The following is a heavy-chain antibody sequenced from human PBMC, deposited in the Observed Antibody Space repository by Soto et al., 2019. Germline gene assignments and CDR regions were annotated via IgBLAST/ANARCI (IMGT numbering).Heavy chain of an antibody. CDR2: INADNGNT. CDR3: ASTRTYVSGIGDY. CDR1: GYTFTSYA. V-gene: IGHV1-3*01. D-gene: IGHD3-10*01. Sequence: ASVKVSCKASGYTFTSYAMHWVRQAPGLRLEWMGWINADNGNTKYSQKFQGRVSITRDTSASTAYMELRSLRSEDTAVYYCASTRTYVSGIGDYWGQGTLVTVSS. J-gene: IGHJ4*02.